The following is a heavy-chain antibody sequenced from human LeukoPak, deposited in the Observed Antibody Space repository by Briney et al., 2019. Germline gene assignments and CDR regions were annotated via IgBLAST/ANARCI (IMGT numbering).Heavy chain of an antibody. V-gene: IGHV3-21*01. CDR1: GFTFSSSTFGSYT. CDR3: ARDTPPTFDSDSFYYYFGMDV. D-gene: IGHD3-22*01. CDR2: ISSTGTYI. J-gene: IGHJ6*02. Sequence: GGSLRLSCATSGFTFSSSTFGSYTMNWVRQAPGKGLEWVSSISSTGTYIYYTDSVKGRFTISRDIANSLLYLQMNSLRADDTAVYYCARDTPPTFDSDSFYYYFGMDVWGQGTTVTVSS.